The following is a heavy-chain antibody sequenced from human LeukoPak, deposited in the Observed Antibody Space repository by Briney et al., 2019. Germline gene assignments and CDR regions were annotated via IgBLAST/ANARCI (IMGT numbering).Heavy chain of an antibody. CDR1: GFTFITYA. CDR3: AKDGGKRIAAAGPLFYFDY. CDR2: ISGSGGST. J-gene: IGHJ4*02. D-gene: IGHD6-13*01. Sequence: GGSLRLSCAVSGFTFITYAMSWVRQAPGKGLQWVSAISGSGGSTYYADSVKGRFTISRDNSKKKLYLQMTSLRAEDTAVYYCAKDGGKRIAAAGPLFYFDYWGQGTLVTVSS. V-gene: IGHV3-23*01.